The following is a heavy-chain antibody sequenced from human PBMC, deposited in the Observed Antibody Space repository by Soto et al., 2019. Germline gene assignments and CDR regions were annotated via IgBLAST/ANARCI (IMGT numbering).Heavy chain of an antibody. CDR3: ARGLAYSGYDSCDY. CDR1: GFTFSSYS. V-gene: IGHV3-21*01. D-gene: IGHD5-12*01. Sequence: GGSLRLSCAASGFTFSSYSMNWVRQAPGKGLEWVSSISSSSSYICYADSVKGRFTISRDNAKNSLYLQMNSLRAEDTAVYYCARGLAYSGYDSCDYWGQGTLVTVSS. CDR2: ISSSSSYI. J-gene: IGHJ4*02.